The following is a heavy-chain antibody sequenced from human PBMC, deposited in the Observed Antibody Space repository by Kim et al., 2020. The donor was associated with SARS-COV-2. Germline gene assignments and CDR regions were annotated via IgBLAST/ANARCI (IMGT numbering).Heavy chain of an antibody. Sequence: SLKSRVTISVDTSKTQFSLKLSSVTAADTAVYYCARGGRVYGSGSLSFDYWGQGTLVTVSS. V-gene: IGHV4-31*02. D-gene: IGHD3-10*01. J-gene: IGHJ4*02. CDR3: ARGGRVYGSGSLSFDY.